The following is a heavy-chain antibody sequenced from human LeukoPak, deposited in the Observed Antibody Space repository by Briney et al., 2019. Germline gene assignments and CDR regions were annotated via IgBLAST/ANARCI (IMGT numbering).Heavy chain of an antibody. Sequence: KASETLSLTCAVYGGSFSGYYWSWIRQPPGKGLEWIGEINHSGSTNYNPSLKSRVTISVDTSKNQFSLKLSSVTAADTAVYYCARGPLWFGERGSFDYWGQGTLVTVSS. CDR2: INHSGST. J-gene: IGHJ4*02. D-gene: IGHD3-10*01. CDR3: ARGPLWFGERGSFDY. CDR1: GGSFSGYY. V-gene: IGHV4-34*01.